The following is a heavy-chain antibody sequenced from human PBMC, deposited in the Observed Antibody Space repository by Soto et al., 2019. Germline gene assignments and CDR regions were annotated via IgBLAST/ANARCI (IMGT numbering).Heavy chain of an antibody. Sequence: SGPTLVNPTQTLTLTCTFSGFSLSTSGVGVGWIRQPPGKALEWLGIIFWDDDKRYRPSLKSRVTITKDTSKNQLVLTMTNMDPVETATYFCAHLPGKQLWPRAPVVYWGQGTPVTVS. J-gene: IGHJ4*02. CDR1: GFSLSTSGVG. CDR2: IFWDDDK. CDR3: AHLPGKQLWPRAPVVY. V-gene: IGHV2-5*02. D-gene: IGHD5-18*01.